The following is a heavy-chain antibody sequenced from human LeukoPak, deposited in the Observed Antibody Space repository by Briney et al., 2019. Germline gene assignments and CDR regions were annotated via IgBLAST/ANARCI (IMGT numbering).Heavy chain of an antibody. Sequence: GESLKISCKGSGYSFTSYWIGWVRQMPGKGLEWMGIIYPGDSDTRYSPSFQGQVTISADKSISTAYLQWSSLKASDTAMYYCARQGGAYFGGIAVAPYWGQGTLVTVSS. CDR1: GYSFTSYW. V-gene: IGHV5-51*01. CDR3: ARQGGAYFGGIAVAPY. J-gene: IGHJ4*02. D-gene: IGHD6-19*01. CDR2: IYPGDSDT.